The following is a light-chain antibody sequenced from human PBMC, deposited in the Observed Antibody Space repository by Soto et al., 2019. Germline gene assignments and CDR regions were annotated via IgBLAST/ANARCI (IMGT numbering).Light chain of an antibody. V-gene: IGKV1-9*01. CDR3: QQSYNSPPIT. Sequence: DIQLTQSPSFLSASVGDRVTITCRASQGISSNLAWYQQKPGKAPKLLIYAASTLQSGVPSRFSGSGSGTEFTLTISSLQPEDFATYYCQQSYNSPPITFGQGTRLEIK. J-gene: IGKJ5*01. CDR1: QGISSN. CDR2: AAS.